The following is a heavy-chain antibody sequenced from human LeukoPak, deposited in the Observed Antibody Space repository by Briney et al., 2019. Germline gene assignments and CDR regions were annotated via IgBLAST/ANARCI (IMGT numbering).Heavy chain of an antibody. CDR1: GFTFSGSA. Sequence: GGSLRLSCAASGFTFSGSAMPWVRQASGKGLEWVGRIRSKANSYATAYAASVKGRFTISRDDSKNTAYLQMNSLKTEDTAVYYCTILIYDYVWGSYRSYWGQGTLVTVSS. CDR3: TILIYDYVWGSYRSY. CDR2: IRSKANSYAT. D-gene: IGHD3-16*02. J-gene: IGHJ4*02. V-gene: IGHV3-73*01.